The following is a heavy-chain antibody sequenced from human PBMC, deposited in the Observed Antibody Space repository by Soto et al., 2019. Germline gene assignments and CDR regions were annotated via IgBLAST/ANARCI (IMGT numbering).Heavy chain of an antibody. CDR2: ISYEGMNK. Sequence: QVQLVESGGGVVQPGRSLRLSCAASGFTFSSYGMHWVRQAPGKGLEWVAVISYEGMNKYYADSVKGRFTISRDNSKNTLYMKMTSLRAEDTAVYYCANVLETLTNKGDYGYYYYYYGMDVWGQGTTVTVSS. V-gene: IGHV3-30*18. CDR3: ANVLETLTNKGDYGYYYYYYGMDV. J-gene: IGHJ6*02. CDR1: GFTFSSYG. D-gene: IGHD4-17*01.